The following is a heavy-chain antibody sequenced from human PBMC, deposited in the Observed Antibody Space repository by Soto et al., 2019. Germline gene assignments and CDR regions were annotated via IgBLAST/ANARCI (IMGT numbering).Heavy chain of an antibody. CDR2: ISSSSSNI. CDR3: ARVGGQLVPGFDY. V-gene: IGHV3-21*01. J-gene: IGHJ4*02. D-gene: IGHD6-6*01. Sequence: EVQLVESGGGLVKPGGSLRLSCAASGSTFSSYSMNWVRQAPGKGLEWVSSISSSSSNIYYADSVKGRFTISRDNAKNSLYLQMNSLRAEDTAVYYCARVGGQLVPGFDYWGQGTLVTVSS. CDR1: GSTFSSYS.